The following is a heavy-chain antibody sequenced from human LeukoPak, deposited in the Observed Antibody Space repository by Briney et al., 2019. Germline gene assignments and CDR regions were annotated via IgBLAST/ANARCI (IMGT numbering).Heavy chain of an antibody. CDR3: ARDSTADIYDILTGYRVFGY. V-gene: IGHV4-61*01. CDR2: IYYSGST. CDR1: GGSVSSGSYY. D-gene: IGHD3-9*01. Sequence: SETLSLTCTVSGGSVSSGSYYWSWIRQPPGKGLEWIGYIYYSGSTNYNPSLKSRVTISVDTSKNQFSLKLSSVTAADTAVYYCARDSTADIYDILTGYRVFGYWGQGTLVTVSS. J-gene: IGHJ4*02.